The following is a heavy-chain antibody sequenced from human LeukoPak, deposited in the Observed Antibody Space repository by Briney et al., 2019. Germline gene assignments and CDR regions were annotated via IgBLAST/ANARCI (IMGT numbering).Heavy chain of an antibody. CDR1: GFTFSSYA. Sequence: GGSLRLSCAASGFTFSSYAMSWVRQAPGKGLEWVSAISGSGGSTYYADSVKGRFTISRDNSKNTLYLQMNSLRAEDTAVYYCAKDRVAAAARTNWFDPWGQGTLVTVSS. CDR2: ISGSGGST. J-gene: IGHJ5*02. V-gene: IGHV3-23*01. CDR3: AKDRVAAAARTNWFDP. D-gene: IGHD6-13*01.